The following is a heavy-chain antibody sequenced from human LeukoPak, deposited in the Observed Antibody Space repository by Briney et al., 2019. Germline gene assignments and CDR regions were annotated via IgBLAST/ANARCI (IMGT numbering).Heavy chain of an antibody. CDR3: IIDGWIQIWFCDY. CDR2: IKSKGDGGSS. D-gene: IGHD5-18*01. J-gene: IGHJ4*02. Sequence: PGGSLRLSCAASGISFINSWMSWVRQAPGKGLEWVSGIKSKGDGGSSDYAAPVKVRFTISTDDSQNTLYLQMNSLKTDDTAVSYCIIDGWIQIWFCDYWGQGTLVTVSS. V-gene: IGHV3-15*05. CDR1: GISFINSW.